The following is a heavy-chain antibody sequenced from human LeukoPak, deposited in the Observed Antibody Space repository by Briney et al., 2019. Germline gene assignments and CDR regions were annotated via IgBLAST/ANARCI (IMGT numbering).Heavy chain of an antibody. D-gene: IGHD2-2*01. CDR1: GYTFTVYY. Sequence: ASVTVSFTSSGYTFTVYYMHWVRQAPGQGLEWMGWINPNSGGTNYAQKFQGRVTMTRDTSISTAYMELSRLRSDDTAVYYCAITLHPSADIVVVPAAIHPVDYWGQGTLVTVSS. CDR2: INPNSGGT. CDR3: AITLHPSADIVVVPAAIHPVDY. J-gene: IGHJ4*02. V-gene: IGHV1-2*02.